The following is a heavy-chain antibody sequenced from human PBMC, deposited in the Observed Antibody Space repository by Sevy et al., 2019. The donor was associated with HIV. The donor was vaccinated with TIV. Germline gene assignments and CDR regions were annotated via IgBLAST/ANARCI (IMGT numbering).Heavy chain of an antibody. V-gene: IGHV3-48*03. J-gene: IGHJ4*02. Sequence: GGSLRLSCVASGFTFSSYEMNWVRQAPGKGLEWVSYITNSGSAEYYSDSVRGRFTISRDNTKNSLYLQMNSLRAEDTALYYCARDSPPSATTVAHFDYWGRGTLVTVSS. D-gene: IGHD4-17*01. CDR1: GFTFSSYE. CDR3: ARDSPPSATTVAHFDY. CDR2: ITNSGSAE.